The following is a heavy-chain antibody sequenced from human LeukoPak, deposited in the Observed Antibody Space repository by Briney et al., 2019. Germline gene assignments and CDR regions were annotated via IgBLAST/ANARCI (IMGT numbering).Heavy chain of an antibody. CDR2: IKPDGSLQ. CDR3: ATSYDSSGCD. J-gene: IGHJ4*02. Sequence: GGSLRLSCTASGFIFSSFWMAWVRQAPGKGLEWVANIKPDGSLQFYGDSVKGRFTISRDNAKNPLYLQMNNLRAEDTALYYCATSYDSSGCDWGQGTLVTVSS. V-gene: IGHV3-7*01. D-gene: IGHD3-22*01. CDR1: GFIFSSFW.